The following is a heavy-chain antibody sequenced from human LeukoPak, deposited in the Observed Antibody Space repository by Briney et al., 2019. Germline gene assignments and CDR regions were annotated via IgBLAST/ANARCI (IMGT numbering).Heavy chain of an antibody. CDR1: GFTFSSYS. CDR3: ARDPYYYDSSGYFDY. Sequence: GGSLRLSCAASGFTFSSYSMNWVRQAPGKGLEWVSSISSSSSYIYYADSVKGRFTISRDNAKNSLYLQMNSLRAEDTAVYYCARDPYYYDSSGYFDYWGQGTLVTVSS. V-gene: IGHV3-21*01. J-gene: IGHJ4*02. D-gene: IGHD3-22*01. CDR2: ISSSSSYI.